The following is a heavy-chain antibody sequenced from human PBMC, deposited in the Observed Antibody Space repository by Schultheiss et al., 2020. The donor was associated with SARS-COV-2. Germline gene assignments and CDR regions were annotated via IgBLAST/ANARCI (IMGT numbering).Heavy chain of an antibody. J-gene: IGHJ4*02. CDR1: GYTFTSYG. D-gene: IGHD3-22*01. Sequence: ASVKVSCKASGYTFTSYGISWVRQAPGQGLEWMGWISAYNGNTNYAQKLQGRVTMTTDTSTSTDYMELRSLRSDDTAVYYCARDQDYYDSSGYYWGQGTLVTVSS. CDR2: ISAYNGNT. V-gene: IGHV1-18*01. CDR3: ARDQDYYDSSGYY.